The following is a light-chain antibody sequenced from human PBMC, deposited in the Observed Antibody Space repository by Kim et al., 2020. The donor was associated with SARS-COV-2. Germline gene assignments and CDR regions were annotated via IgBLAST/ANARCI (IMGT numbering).Light chain of an antibody. CDR1: SLRSYY. J-gene: IGLJ2*01. CDR2: GKN. CDR3: NSRDSSGNHLV. Sequence: ALGQTGRITCQGDSLRSYYASWYQQKPGQAPVLVIYGKNNRHSGIPDRFSGSSSGNTASLTITGAQAEDEADYYCNSRDSSGNHLVFGGGTQLTVL. V-gene: IGLV3-19*01.